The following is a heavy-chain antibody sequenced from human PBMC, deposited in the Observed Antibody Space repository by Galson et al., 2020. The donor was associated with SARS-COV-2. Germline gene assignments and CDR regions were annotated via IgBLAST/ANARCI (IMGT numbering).Heavy chain of an antibody. CDR1: GFTFSSYG. J-gene: IGHJ3*02. CDR2: IWYAGSNK. V-gene: IGHV3-33*01. CDR3: ARDYYDSSGYTVDAFDI. D-gene: IGHD3-22*01. Sequence: GGSLRLSCAASGFTFSSYGMHWVRQAPGKGLEWVAVIWYAGSNKYYADSVKGRFTISRDNSKNTLYLQMNSLRAEDTAVYYCARDYYDSSGYTVDAFDIWGQGTMVTVSS.